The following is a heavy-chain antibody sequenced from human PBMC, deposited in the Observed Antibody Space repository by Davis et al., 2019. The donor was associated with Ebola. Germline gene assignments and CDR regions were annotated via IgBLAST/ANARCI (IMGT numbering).Heavy chain of an antibody. J-gene: IGHJ4*02. V-gene: IGHV3-30-3*01. D-gene: IGHD5-18*01. CDR3: ARHTAMLY. CDR2: ISYDGSNK. Sequence: GESLKISCAASGFTFSSYAMHWVRQAPGKGLEWVAVISYDGSNKYYADSVKGRFTISRDNSKNTLYLQMNSLRAEDTAVYYCARHTAMLYWGQGTLVTVSS. CDR1: GFTFSSYA.